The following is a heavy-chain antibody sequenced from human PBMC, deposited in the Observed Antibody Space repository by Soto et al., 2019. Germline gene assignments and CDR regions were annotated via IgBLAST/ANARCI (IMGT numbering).Heavy chain of an antibody. CDR3: STGVAAVGRI. D-gene: IGHD6-13*01. CDR2: IKSKGDGGTS. CDR1: GFSFTSTNVW. Sequence: VQLVESGGGLVNPGGSLTLSCTASGFSFTSTNVWMSWVRQAPGKGLEWVGRIKSKGDGGTSDYAAPVSGRFNISRDDSKNTVFLEMTSLAIDDTGVYFCSTGVAAVGRIWGQGTLVTVSS. V-gene: IGHV3-15*01. J-gene: IGHJ4*02.